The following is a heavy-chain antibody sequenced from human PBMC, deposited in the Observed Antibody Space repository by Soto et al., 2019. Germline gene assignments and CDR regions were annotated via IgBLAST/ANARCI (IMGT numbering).Heavy chain of an antibody. J-gene: IGHJ4*02. V-gene: IGHV2-5*02. Sequence: QITLKESGPTLVQPTQTLTLTCSFSGFSLSTTGVGVGWIRQSPGKALEWLAIIYWDNDKRYSASLKSRVTITKDTSKNQVVLTVTNMDPVDTGTYYCARSLWFGELHWGQGALVTVSS. CDR3: ARSLWFGELH. CDR2: IYWDNDK. CDR1: GFSLSTTGVG. D-gene: IGHD3-10*01.